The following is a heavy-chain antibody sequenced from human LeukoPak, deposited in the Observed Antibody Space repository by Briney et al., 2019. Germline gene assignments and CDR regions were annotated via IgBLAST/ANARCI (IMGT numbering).Heavy chain of an antibody. J-gene: IGHJ6*02. V-gene: IGHV1-69*04. CDR3: ARDGSIPAVPAAANSYYGMDV. D-gene: IGHD2-2*01. CDR2: IIPILGIA. Sequence: ASVKVSCNASACTFTSSAISRIRQAPGQGLECMGRIIPILGIANYAQKFQGRVTITADKSTSTAYKELSSLRSEDTAVYYCARDGSIPAVPAAANSYYGMDVWGQGTTVTVSS. CDR1: ACTFTSSA.